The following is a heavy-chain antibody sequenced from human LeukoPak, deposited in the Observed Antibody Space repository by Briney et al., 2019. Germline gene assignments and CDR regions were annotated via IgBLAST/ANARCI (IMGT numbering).Heavy chain of an antibody. CDR3: ARVPLVGGYSAFDI. J-gene: IGHJ3*02. Sequence: SETLSLTCTVSGGSISSGDYYWSWIRQHPGKGLEWIGYVYYSGSTYYNPSLKSRVNISVDTSRNQFSLKLSSVTAADTAVYYCARVPLVGGYSAFDIWGQGTMVTVSS. D-gene: IGHD3-22*01. CDR1: GGSISSGDYY. CDR2: VYYSGST. V-gene: IGHV4-31*03.